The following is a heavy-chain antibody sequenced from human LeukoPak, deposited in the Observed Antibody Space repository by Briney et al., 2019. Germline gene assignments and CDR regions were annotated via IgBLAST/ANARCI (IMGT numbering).Heavy chain of an antibody. D-gene: IGHD4-17*01. V-gene: IGHV3-21*01. CDR1: GFTFSSYS. Sequence: GGSLRLSCAASGFTFSSYSMNWVRQAPGKGLEWGSSISSSSSYIYYADSAKGRFTISRDNAKNSLYLQMNSLRAEDTAVYYCARGHTTDAAFDIWGQGTMVTVSS. CDR2: ISSSSSYI. CDR3: ARGHTTDAAFDI. J-gene: IGHJ3*02.